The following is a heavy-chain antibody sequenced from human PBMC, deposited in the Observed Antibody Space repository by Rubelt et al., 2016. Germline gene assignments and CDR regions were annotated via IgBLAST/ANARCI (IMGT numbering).Heavy chain of an antibody. J-gene: IGHJ2*01. D-gene: IGHD6-19*01. CDR1: GYTFTSYG. CDR2: ISAYNGNT. Sequence: QVQLVQSGAEVKKPGASVKVSCKASGYTFTSYGISWLRQAPGHGLEWMGWISAYNGNTNYAQTLQGGVTMTTDTSTSTAYMELRSLRSDDTAVYYCAREVAVAGTHWYFDLWGRGTLVTVSS. V-gene: IGHV1-18*01. CDR3: AREVAVAGTHWYFDL.